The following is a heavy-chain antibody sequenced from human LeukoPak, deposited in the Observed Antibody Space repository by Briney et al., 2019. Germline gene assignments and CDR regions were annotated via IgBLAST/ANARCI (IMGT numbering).Heavy chain of an antibody. CDR2: IHIGNST. V-gene: IGHV3-66*01. D-gene: IGHD3/OR15-3a*01. J-gene: IGHJ4*02. CDR3: AADWPLDY. CDR1: GSTVSSKD. Sequence: GGSLRLSCAASGSTVSSKDMNWVRQAPGKGLEWVSIIHIGNSTYYADSVKGRFTISRDNSKNTLYLQMNSLRAEDTAVYYCAADWPLDYWGQGTLVTVSS.